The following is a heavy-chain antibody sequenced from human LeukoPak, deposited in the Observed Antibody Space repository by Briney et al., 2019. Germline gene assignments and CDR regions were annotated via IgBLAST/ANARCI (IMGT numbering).Heavy chain of an antibody. J-gene: IGHJ4*02. Sequence: SLRLSCAASGFTFDDYAMHWVRQAPGKGLEWVSGISWNSGSIGYADSVKGRFTISRDNAKNSLYLQMNSLRAEDTALYYCGSTNSFSYWGRGTLVTVSS. CDR3: GSTNSFSY. CDR1: GFTFDDYA. V-gene: IGHV3-9*01. D-gene: IGHD2-15*01. CDR2: ISWNSGSI.